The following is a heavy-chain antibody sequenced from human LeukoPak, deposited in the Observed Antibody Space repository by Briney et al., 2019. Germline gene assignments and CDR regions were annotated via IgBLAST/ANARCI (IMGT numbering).Heavy chain of an antibody. J-gene: IGHJ5*02. CDR3: AGGVLHGGGNWFDP. Sequence: ASVKVSCKASGYTFTGYYMHWLRQAPGQGREWMGRINPNSGGTYYAQKFRNRVTMTRDTSISTAYMELASLISDDTAVYYCAGGVLHGGGNWFDPGGQGTLVTVS. CDR1: GYTFTGYY. V-gene: IGHV1-2*06. CDR2: INPNSGGT. D-gene: IGHD3-16*01.